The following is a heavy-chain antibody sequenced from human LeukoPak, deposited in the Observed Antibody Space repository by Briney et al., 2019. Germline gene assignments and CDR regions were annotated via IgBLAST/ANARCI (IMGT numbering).Heavy chain of an antibody. Sequence: SETLSLTCTVPGDSTSGYYWSWIRQPAEKGLEWIGRIYTSGSANYNPSLKSRVTKSLDTSKKQFSLQMSSVTAADTAIYYCARERSSGLALWGQGALVTVSS. V-gene: IGHV4-4*07. CDR2: IYTSGSA. CDR3: ARERSSGLAL. CDR1: GDSTSGYY. D-gene: IGHD6-19*01. J-gene: IGHJ5*02.